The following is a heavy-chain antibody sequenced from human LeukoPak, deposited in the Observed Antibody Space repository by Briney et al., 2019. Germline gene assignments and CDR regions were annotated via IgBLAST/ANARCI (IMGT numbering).Heavy chain of an antibody. Sequence: SETLSPTCGVYGGSFSGYYWTWIRQPPGKGLEWIGEINNSGITNYNPYLKSRVTISIDTSKSQFYLKLNSVTAADTAFYYCSRGLSVVYWGQGTLVSVSS. CDR2: INNSGIT. CDR3: SRGLSVVY. J-gene: IGHJ4*01. V-gene: IGHV4-34*01. CDR1: GGSFSGYY.